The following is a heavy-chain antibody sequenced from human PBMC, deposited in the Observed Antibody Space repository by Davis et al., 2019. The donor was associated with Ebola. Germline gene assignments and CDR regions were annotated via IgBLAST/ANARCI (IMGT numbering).Heavy chain of an antibody. D-gene: IGHD2-2*02. CDR3: ARDRPAAIPSVNWFDP. Sequence: ASVKVSCKASGYTFTGYYMHWVRQAPGQGLEWMGWINPNSGGTNYAQKFQGRVTMTRDTSISTAYMELSRLRSDDTAVYYCARDRPAAIPSVNWFDPWGQGTLVTVSS. J-gene: IGHJ5*02. V-gene: IGHV1-2*02. CDR1: GYTFTGYY. CDR2: INPNSGGT.